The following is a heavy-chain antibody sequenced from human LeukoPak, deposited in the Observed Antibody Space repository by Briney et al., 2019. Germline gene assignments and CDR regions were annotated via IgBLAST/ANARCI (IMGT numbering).Heavy chain of an antibody. Sequence: GRSLRLSCAASGFTFSSYEMNWVRQAPGKGLEWVSYISSSGSTIYYADSVKGRFTISRDNAKNSLYLQMNSLRAEDTAVYYCARDGDYGDYELHRAFDIWGQGTMVTVSS. V-gene: IGHV3-48*03. D-gene: IGHD4-17*01. J-gene: IGHJ3*02. CDR3: ARDGDYGDYELHRAFDI. CDR1: GFTFSSYE. CDR2: ISSSGSTI.